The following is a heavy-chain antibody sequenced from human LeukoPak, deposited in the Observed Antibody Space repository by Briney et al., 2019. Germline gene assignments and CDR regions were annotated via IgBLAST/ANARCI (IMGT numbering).Heavy chain of an antibody. Sequence: TTSETLSLTCTVSGGSISSSSYYWSWIRQPAGKGLEWIGRIYTSGSTNYNPSLKSRVTMSVDTSKNQFSLKLSSVTAADTAVYYCARGGDVDDYWGQGTLVTVSS. CDR2: IYTSGST. CDR3: ARGGDVDDY. V-gene: IGHV4-61*02. D-gene: IGHD7-27*01. CDR1: GGSISSSSYY. J-gene: IGHJ4*02.